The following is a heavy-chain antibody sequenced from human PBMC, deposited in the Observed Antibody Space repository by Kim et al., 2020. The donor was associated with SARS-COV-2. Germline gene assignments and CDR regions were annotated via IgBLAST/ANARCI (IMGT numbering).Heavy chain of an antibody. V-gene: IGHV4-34*01. J-gene: IGHJ5*02. Sequence: SETLSLTCAVYGGSFSGYYWSWIRQPPGKGLEWIGEINHSGSTNYNPSLKSRVTISVDTSKNQFSLKLSSVTAADTAVNYCARGPGYSSSCDGARNWFDPWGQRTLVTVPS. CDR2: INHSGST. D-gene: IGHD6-13*01. CDR1: GGSFSGYY. CDR3: ARGPGYSSSCDGARNWFDP.